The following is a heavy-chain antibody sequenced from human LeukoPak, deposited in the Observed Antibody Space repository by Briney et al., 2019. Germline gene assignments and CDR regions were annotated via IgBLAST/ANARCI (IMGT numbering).Heavy chain of an antibody. V-gene: IGHV1-2*02. CDR2: INPNSGGT. D-gene: IGHD3-22*01. CDR3: ARYRDYHDSSGYFPFDY. J-gene: IGHJ4*02. CDR1: GYTFTGYY. Sequence: ASVKVSCKASGYTFTGYYMHWVRQAPGQGLEWMGWINPNSGGTNYAQKFQGRVTMTRDASISTAYMELSRLRSDDTAVYYCARYRDYHDSSGYFPFDYWGQGTLVTVSS.